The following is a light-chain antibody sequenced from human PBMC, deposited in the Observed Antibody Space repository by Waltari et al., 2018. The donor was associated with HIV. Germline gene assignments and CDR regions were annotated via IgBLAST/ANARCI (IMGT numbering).Light chain of an antibody. CDR1: QSINNY. Sequence: DIQMTQSPSSLSASVGDRVTITCRASQSINNYLNWYQQKPGKAPKLLIYGASTLETGVPSRFSGSGSERDFTRTITSVQPEDFATYYCQQSYNMHTFGQGTKLETK. V-gene: IGKV1-39*01. J-gene: IGKJ2*01. CDR2: GAS. CDR3: QQSYNMHT.